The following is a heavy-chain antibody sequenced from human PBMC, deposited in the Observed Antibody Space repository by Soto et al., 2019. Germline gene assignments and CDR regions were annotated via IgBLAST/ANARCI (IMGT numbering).Heavy chain of an antibody. CDR1: GGSISSSNW. J-gene: IGHJ4*02. CDR2: IYHSGST. D-gene: IGHD1-26*01. V-gene: IGHV4-4*02. CDR3: ASAIVGATGVDY. Sequence: QVQLQESGPGLVKPSGTLSLTCAVSGGSISSSNWWSWVRQPPGKGLEWIGEIYHSGSTNYNPSLKRRVPISVDKSKNQFSLKLSSVTAADTAVYYCASAIVGATGVDYWGQGTLVTVSS.